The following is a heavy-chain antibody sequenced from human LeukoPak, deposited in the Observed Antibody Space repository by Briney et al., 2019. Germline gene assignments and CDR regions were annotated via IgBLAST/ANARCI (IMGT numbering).Heavy chain of an antibody. CDR2: IYYSGST. J-gene: IGHJ4*02. V-gene: IGHV4-39*07. CDR1: GGSISSYY. CDR3: ARDYYGSGSYYNY. Sequence: SETLSLTCTVSGGSISSYYWGWIRQPPGKGLEWIGSIYYSGSTYYNPSLKSRVTISVDTSKNQFSLKLSSVTAADTAVYYCARDYYGSGSYYNYWGQGTLVTVSS. D-gene: IGHD3-10*01.